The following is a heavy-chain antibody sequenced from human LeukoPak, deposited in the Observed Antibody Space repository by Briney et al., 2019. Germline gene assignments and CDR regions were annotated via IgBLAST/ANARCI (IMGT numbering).Heavy chain of an antibody. Sequence: PGGSLILSCAASVFTFSSYAMNWVRQAPGKGLEWVSGLIRGGGTTHYADSVKGRFTISTDYSTNTLYLQMNSLRPEDTALYYCAKDHCSRTNCYAGPDYWGQGTLVTVSS. D-gene: IGHD2-2*01. CDR1: VFTFSSYA. V-gene: IGHV3-23*01. CDR2: LIRGGGTT. CDR3: AKDHCSRTNCYAGPDY. J-gene: IGHJ4*02.